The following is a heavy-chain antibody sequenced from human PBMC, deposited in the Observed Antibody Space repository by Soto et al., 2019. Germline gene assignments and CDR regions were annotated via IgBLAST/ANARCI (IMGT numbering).Heavy chain of an antibody. CDR3: AKTPGYCGGDCPTLGLDAFDI. J-gene: IGHJ3*02. CDR2: ISGSGGST. D-gene: IGHD2-21*02. V-gene: IGHV3-23*01. Sequence: GGSLRLSCAASGFTFSSYAMSWVRQAPGKGLEWVSAISGSGGSTYYADSVKGRFTISRDNSKNTLYLQMNSLRAEDTAVYYCAKTPGYCGGDCPTLGLDAFDIWGQGTMVTVSS. CDR1: GFTFSSYA.